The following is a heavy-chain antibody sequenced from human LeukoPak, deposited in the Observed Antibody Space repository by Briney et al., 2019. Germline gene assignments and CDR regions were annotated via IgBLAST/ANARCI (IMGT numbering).Heavy chain of an antibody. Sequence: GASVKVSCKASGGTFSSYAISWVRQAPGQGLEWMGGIIPIFGTANYAQRFQGRVTITTDESTSTAYMELSSLRSEDTAVYYCARSGGPYCSSTSCYEYVFDYWGQGPLVTVSS. CDR1: GGTFSSYA. J-gene: IGHJ4*02. D-gene: IGHD2-2*01. CDR3: ARSGGPYCSSTSCYEYVFDY. V-gene: IGHV1-69*05. CDR2: IIPIFGTA.